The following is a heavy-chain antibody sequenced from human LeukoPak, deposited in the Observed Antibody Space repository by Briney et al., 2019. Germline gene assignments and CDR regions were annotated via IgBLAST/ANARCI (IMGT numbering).Heavy chain of an antibody. CDR3: ARQGSGGRSFDV. J-gene: IGHJ3*01. CDR2: MYNSGST. CDR1: GDSISSSNW. Sequence: SETLSLTCAVSGDSISSSNWWSWIRQPPGKGLEWIGYMYNSGSTNYNPSLKSRVTISIDTSKSQVSLRLSSVTAADTAVYYCARQGSGGRSFDVWGQGTMVTVSS. V-gene: IGHV4-59*08. D-gene: IGHD1-26*01.